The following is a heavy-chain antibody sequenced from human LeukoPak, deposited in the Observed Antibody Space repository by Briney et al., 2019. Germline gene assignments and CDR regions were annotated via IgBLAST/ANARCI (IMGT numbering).Heavy chain of an antibody. CDR1: GYSISSGYH. CDR2: IYHSGST. CDR3: ANSIDFDYGDYYFDY. Sequence: SETLSLTCTVSGYSISSGYHWGWIRQPPGKGLEWIGSIYHSGSTYYNPSLKSRVTISLDTSKNQFSLKLSSVTAADTAVYYCANSIDFDYGDYYFDYWGQGALVTISS. J-gene: IGHJ4*02. V-gene: IGHV4-38-2*02. D-gene: IGHD4-17*01.